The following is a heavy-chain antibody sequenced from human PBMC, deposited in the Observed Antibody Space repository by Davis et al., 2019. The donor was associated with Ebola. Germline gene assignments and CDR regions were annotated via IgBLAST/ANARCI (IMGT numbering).Heavy chain of an antibody. CDR1: VITFSSYA. D-gene: IGHD1-26*01. CDR2: ISGSGGST. Sequence: GESLKISCTDSVITFSSYAMTWVRQAPGKGLEWVSAISGSGGSTYYADSVKGRFTISRDNSKKTLYLQMNSLRAEDTAVYYCARDVGKWELLYAFDIWGQGTMVTVSS. CDR3: ARDVGKWELLYAFDI. V-gene: IGHV3-23*01. J-gene: IGHJ3*02.